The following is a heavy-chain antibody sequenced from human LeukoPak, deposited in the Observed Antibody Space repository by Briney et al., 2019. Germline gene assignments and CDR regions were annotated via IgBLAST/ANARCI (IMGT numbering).Heavy chain of an antibody. Sequence: SQTLSLTCTVSGGSISSGGYYWSWIRQPPGKGLEWIGYIYYSGSTYYNPSLKSRVTISVDTSKNQFSLKLSSVTAADTAVYYCARGTVPYGDYSDWGQGTLVTVSS. CDR1: GGSISSGGYY. J-gene: IGHJ4*02. CDR3: ARGTVPYGDYSD. CDR2: IYYSGST. V-gene: IGHV4-30-4*01. D-gene: IGHD4-17*01.